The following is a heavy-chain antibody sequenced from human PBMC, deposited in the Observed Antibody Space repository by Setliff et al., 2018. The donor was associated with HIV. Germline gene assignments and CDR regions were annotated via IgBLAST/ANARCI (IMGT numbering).Heavy chain of an antibody. Sequence: SETLSLTCTVSGASFIGSSFQSTWIRQTPGKGLEWIADIAYSGTTMYTNYNPSLESRVIISEDTSRDQFFLKLTSVTADDTGIYYCARGPPFAYWGQGLLVTVS. V-gene: IGHV4-39*07. J-gene: IGHJ4*02. CDR1: GASFIGSSFQ. CDR2: IAYSGTTMYT. CDR3: ARGPPFAY.